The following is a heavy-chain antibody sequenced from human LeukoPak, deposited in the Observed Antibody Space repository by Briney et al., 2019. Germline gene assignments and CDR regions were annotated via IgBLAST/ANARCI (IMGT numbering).Heavy chain of an antibody. D-gene: IGHD4-17*01. Sequence: SVKVSCKASEGTFNNYAISWVRQAPGQGLEWMGGIIPLFGTTTYAQKFQGRVTITADESATTGYMELSSLRSEDTAVYYCARGRPTPVYYYYYMDVWGKGTTVTISS. CDR1: EGTFNNYA. CDR3: ARGRPTPVYYYYYMDV. CDR2: IIPLFGTT. J-gene: IGHJ6*03. V-gene: IGHV1-69*13.